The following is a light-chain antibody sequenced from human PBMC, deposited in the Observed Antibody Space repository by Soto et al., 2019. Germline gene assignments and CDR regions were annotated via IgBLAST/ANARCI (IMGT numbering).Light chain of an antibody. J-gene: IGKJ4*01. Sequence: EIVLTQSPATLSLSPGERATLSCRASQTISNNYLASYQQKPGQAPRLLISNASNRATGIPARFSGSGSGTDFTLTISSLEAEDFAVYYCHQRSNWPRTFGGGTKVDIK. CDR3: HQRSNWPRT. V-gene: IGKV3-11*01. CDR2: NAS. CDR1: QTISNNY.